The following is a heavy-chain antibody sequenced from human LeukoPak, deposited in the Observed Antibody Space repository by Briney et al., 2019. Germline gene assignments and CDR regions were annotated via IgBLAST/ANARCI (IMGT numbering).Heavy chain of an antibody. CDR2: ISGSGGST. CDR3: AKDNREWLSVRYYYYMDV. CDR1: GFTFSSFE. Sequence: PGGSLRLSCAASGFTFSSFEMKWVRQAPGKGLEWVSAISGSGGSTYYADSVKGRFTISRDNSKNTLYLQTNSLRAEDTAVYYCAKDNREWLSVRYYYYMDVWGKGTTVTVSS. J-gene: IGHJ6*03. D-gene: IGHD3-3*01. V-gene: IGHV3-23*01.